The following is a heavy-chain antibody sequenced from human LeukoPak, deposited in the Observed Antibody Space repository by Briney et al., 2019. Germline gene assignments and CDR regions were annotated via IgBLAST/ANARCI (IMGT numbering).Heavy chain of an antibody. CDR2: INHSGST. D-gene: IGHD3-3*01. V-gene: IGHV4-34*01. CDR1: GGSFSGYY. Sequence: SETLSLTCAVYGGSFSGYYWTWIRQPPGKGLEWIGEINHSGSTNYNPSLKSRVTISVDTSKNQFSLKLSSVTAADTAVYYCARGPPNYDFWSGYYGVYFDYWGQGTLVTVSS. CDR3: ARGPPNYDFWSGYYGVYFDY. J-gene: IGHJ4*02.